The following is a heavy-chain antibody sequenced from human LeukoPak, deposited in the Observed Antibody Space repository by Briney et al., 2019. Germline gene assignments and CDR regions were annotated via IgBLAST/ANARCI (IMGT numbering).Heavy chain of an antibody. D-gene: IGHD1-20*01. J-gene: IGHJ4*02. Sequence: GGSLRLSCAASGFTFSSYSMNWVRQAPGKGLEWVSYISSSSSTIYYADSVKGRFTISRDNAKNSLDLQMNSLRAEDTAVYYCARRGITGTWHFDYWGQGTLVTVSS. CDR1: GFTFSSYS. CDR2: ISSSSSTI. V-gene: IGHV3-48*01. CDR3: ARRGITGTWHFDY.